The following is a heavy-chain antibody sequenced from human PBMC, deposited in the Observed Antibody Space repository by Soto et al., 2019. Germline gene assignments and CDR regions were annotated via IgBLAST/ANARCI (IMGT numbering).Heavy chain of an antibody. J-gene: IGHJ3*02. D-gene: IGHD2-2*01. CDR2: IIPILGIA. CDR1: GGTFSSYT. V-gene: IGHV1-69*02. CDR3: ARVEYCSSTSCYLTAFDI. Sequence: QVQLAQSGAEVKKPGSSVKVSCKASGGTFSSYTISWVRQAPGQGLEWMGRIIPILGIANYAQKFQGRVTITADKSTSTAYMELSSLRSEDTAVYYCARVEYCSSTSCYLTAFDIWGQGTMVTVSS.